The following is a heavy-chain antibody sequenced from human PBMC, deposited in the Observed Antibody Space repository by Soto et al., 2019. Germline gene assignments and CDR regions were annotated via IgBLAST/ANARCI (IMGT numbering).Heavy chain of an antibody. D-gene: IGHD2-2*01. CDR1: GDSISGGASF. CDR3: AKLSCTSSTCYFPGWFDP. V-gene: IGHV4-30-4*03. CDR2: VYYSGSS. Sequence: SETLSLTCTVSGDSISGGASFWSWIRQPPGKGLEWIANVYYSGSSYYNASLKSRLTISVDTTKNQFSLQLKSMTAAYTAVYYWAKLSCTSSTCYFPGWFDPWGQGTLVTFS. J-gene: IGHJ5*02.